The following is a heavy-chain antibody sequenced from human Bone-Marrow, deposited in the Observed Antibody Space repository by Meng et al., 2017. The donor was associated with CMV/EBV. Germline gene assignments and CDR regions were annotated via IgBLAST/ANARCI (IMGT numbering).Heavy chain of an antibody. J-gene: IGHJ4*02. CDR3: TREAGRMGY. D-gene: IGHD1-14*01. CDR2: IRSKAYGGTT. Sequence: GGSLRLSCTASGFTFGDYAMSWVRQAPGKGLEWVGFIRSKAYGGTTEYAASVKGRFTISRDDSKSIAYLQMNSLKTEDTAVYYCTREAGRMGYWGQGTLVTVSS. CDR1: GFTFGDYA. V-gene: IGHV3-49*04.